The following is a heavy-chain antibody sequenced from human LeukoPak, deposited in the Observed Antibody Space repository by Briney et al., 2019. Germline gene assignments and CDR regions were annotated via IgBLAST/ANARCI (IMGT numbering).Heavy chain of an antibody. D-gene: IGHD3-22*01. CDR3: ARDLSGWLDYYYYMDV. CDR1: GYTFTGYY. J-gene: IGHJ6*03. CDR2: INPNSGGT. V-gene: IGHV1-2*02. Sequence: SVKVSCKASGYTFTGYYMHWVRQAPGQGLEWMGWINPNSGGTNYAQKFQGRVTMTRDTSISTAYMELSRLRSDDTAVYYCARDLSGWLDYYYYMDVWGKGTTVTVSS.